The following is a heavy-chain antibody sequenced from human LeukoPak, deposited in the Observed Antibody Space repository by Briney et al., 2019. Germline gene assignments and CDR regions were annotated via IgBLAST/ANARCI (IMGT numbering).Heavy chain of an antibody. CDR2: IIPIFGTA. Sequence: ASVKVSCKASGGTFSSYAISWVRQAPGQGLEWMGGIIPIFGTANYAQKFQGRVTITTDESTSTAYMELSSLRSEDTAVYYCARDVGATTHGAFDIWGQGTMVTVSS. CDR3: ARDVGATTHGAFDI. D-gene: IGHD1-26*01. V-gene: IGHV1-69*05. J-gene: IGHJ3*02. CDR1: GGTFSSYA.